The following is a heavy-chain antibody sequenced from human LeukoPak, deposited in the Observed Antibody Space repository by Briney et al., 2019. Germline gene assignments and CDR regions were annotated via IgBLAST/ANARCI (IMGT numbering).Heavy chain of an antibody. D-gene: IGHD1-26*01. CDR3: AKGGRGSYYGSYYDY. J-gene: IGHJ4*02. CDR1: EFTFSSYA. CDR2: ISGSGGSP. V-gene: IGHV3-23*01. Sequence: GGSLRLSCAASEFTFSSYAMSWVRQAPGKGLEWVSAISGSGGSPYYADSVKGRFTISRDNSKNTLYPQMNSLRADDTAVYYCAKGGRGSYYGSYYDYWGQGTLVAVSS.